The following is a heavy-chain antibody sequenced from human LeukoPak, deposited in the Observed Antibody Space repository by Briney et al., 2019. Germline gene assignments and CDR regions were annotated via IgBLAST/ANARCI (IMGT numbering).Heavy chain of an antibody. D-gene: IGHD3-10*02. CDR2: ISWNSGST. J-gene: IGHJ6*04. V-gene: IGHV3-9*01. Sequence: PGGSLRLSCAASGFTFDDYAMHWVRQVPGKGLEWVSGISWNSGSTVYADSVKGRFTISRDNAKNSLYLQMNSLRAEDTAVYYCAELGITMIGGVWGKGTTVTISS. CDR1: GFTFDDYA. CDR3: AELGITMIGGV.